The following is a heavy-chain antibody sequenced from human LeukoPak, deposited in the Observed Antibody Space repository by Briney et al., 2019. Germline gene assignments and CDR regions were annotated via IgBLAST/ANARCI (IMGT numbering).Heavy chain of an antibody. D-gene: IGHD1-14*01. J-gene: IGHJ4*02. CDR2: INHSGST. V-gene: IGHV4-38-2*02. CDR1: GYSISSGYY. Sequence: SETLSLTCTVSGYSISSGYYWSWIRQPPGKGLEWIGEINHSGSTNYNPSLKSRVTISVDTSKNQFSLKLSSVTAADTAVYYCARHINDYFDYWGQGTLVTVSS. CDR3: ARHINDYFDY.